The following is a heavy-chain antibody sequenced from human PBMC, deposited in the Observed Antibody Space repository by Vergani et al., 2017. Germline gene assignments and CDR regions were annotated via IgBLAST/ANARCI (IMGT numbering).Heavy chain of an antibody. Sequence: EVQLVESGGGLDKPGGSLRLSCAASGFTFSSYSMNWVRQAPGKGLEWVSSISSSSSYIYYADSVKGRFTISRDNAKNSLYLQMNSLRAEDTAVYYCARSDFWSGYTPKYYYYYYMDVWGKGTTVTVSS. CDR1: GFTFSSYS. V-gene: IGHV3-21*01. D-gene: IGHD3-3*01. CDR3: ARSDFWSGYTPKYYYYYYMDV. J-gene: IGHJ6*03. CDR2: ISSSSSYI.